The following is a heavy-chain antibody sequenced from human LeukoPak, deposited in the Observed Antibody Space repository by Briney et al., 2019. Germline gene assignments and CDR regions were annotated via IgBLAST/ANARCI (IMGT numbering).Heavy chain of an antibody. CDR2: MNPNRGYT. J-gene: IGHJ3*02. Sequence: ASVKVSCKASGYTFTSYDSNWVRQATGQGLEWMGWMNPNRGYTGYAQKFQGRFTMTRNTSISTAYMELSSLRSADTAVYYCARVIESTYYDYVWGSYRPSDAFDIWGQGTMVTVSS. V-gene: IGHV1-8*01. CDR3: ARVIESTYYDYVWGSYRPSDAFDI. D-gene: IGHD3-16*02. CDR1: GYTFTSYD.